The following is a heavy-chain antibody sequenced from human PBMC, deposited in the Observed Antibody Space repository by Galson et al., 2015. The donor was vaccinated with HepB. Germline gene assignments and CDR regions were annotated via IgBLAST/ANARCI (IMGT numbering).Heavy chain of an antibody. CDR3: ARVGGTPGPRYCSSTSCYTFDY. J-gene: IGHJ4*02. D-gene: IGHD2-2*02. Sequence: SVKVSCKASAYTFISYGITWVRQAPGQGLEWMGWISAYNGHTNYPQKFQGRVTMTTDAATSTAYMELRSLRSDDTAVYYCARVGGTPGPRYCSSTSCYTFDYWGQGTLVTVS. CDR1: AYTFISYG. CDR2: ISAYNGHT. V-gene: IGHV1-18*01.